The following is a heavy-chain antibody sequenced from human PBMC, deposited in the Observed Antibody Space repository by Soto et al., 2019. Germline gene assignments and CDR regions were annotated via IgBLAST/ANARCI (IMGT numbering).Heavy chain of an antibody. CDR3: TRPKTTARRDYGSGRGDWFDP. Sequence: PSETLSLTCAVYGGSFSGYYWSWIRQPPGKGLEWIGEINHSGSTNYNPSLKSRVTISVDTSTNQFSLKLSSVTAAATAVYYSTRPKTTARRDYGSGRGDWFDPWGQGTQVTVSS. CDR1: GGSFSGYY. D-gene: IGHD3-10*01. V-gene: IGHV4-34*01. J-gene: IGHJ5*02. CDR2: INHSGST.